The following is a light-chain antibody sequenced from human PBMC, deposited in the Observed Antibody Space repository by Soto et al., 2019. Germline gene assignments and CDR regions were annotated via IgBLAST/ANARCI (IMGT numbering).Light chain of an antibody. V-gene: IGKV1-5*03. CDR3: QQYNTYPLT. CDR2: QAS. Sequence: DIQMTQSPSTLSAFVGDRVTIACRASQSISSWLAWYQQKPGHAPKLLMYQASSLQSGVPSRFSGSGSGTEFTLTINSLQPDDFATYYCQQYNTYPLTFGGGTKVDIK. CDR1: QSISSW. J-gene: IGKJ4*01.